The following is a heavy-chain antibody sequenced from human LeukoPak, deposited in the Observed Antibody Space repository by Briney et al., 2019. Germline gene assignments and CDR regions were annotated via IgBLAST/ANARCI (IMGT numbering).Heavy chain of an antibody. V-gene: IGHV1-3*01. CDR3: ARVRQQLVPDY. D-gene: IGHD6-13*01. Sequence: ASVKVSCKASGYTSTSYAMHWVRQAPGQRLEWMGWINAGNGNTKYSQKFRGRVTITRDTSASTAYMELSSLRSEDTAVYYCARVRQQLVPDYWGQGTLVTVSS. J-gene: IGHJ4*02. CDR1: GYTSTSYA. CDR2: INAGNGNT.